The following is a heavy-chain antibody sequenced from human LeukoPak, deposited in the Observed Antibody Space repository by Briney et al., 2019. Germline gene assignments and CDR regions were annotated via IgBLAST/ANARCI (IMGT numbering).Heavy chain of an antibody. V-gene: IGHV3-7*01. CDR2: IKQDGSEK. D-gene: IGHD3-10*01. J-gene: IGHJ4*02. Sequence: PGGSLRLSCAASGFTFSNYWMTWVRQATGKGLEWVANIKQDGSEKYYVDSVKGRFTISRDNAKNSLYLQMNSLRAEDTAVYYCARRYYYGSGSYPFDYWGQGTLVTVSS. CDR3: ARRYYYGSGSYPFDY. CDR1: GFTFSNYW.